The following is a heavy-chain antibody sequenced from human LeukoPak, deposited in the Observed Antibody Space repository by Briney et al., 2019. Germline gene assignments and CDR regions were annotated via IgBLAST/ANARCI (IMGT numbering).Heavy chain of an antibody. CDR1: GFTFSNSW. CDR2: IKRDGSET. V-gene: IGHV3-7*01. Sequence: PGGSLRLSCGAFGFTFSNSWMSWVRQAPGKGLEWVANIKRDGSETYYVDSVKGRFTISRDNAKNSLYLQMDSLRAEETAVYYCARISTAVAGGDYWGQGTLVIVSS. CDR3: ARISTAVAGGDY. D-gene: IGHD6-19*01. J-gene: IGHJ4*02.